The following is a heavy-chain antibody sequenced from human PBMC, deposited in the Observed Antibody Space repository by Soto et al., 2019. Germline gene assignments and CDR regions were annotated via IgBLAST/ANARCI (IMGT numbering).Heavy chain of an antibody. J-gene: IGHJ6*02. CDR1: GWSFSGYY. D-gene: IGHD2-2*01. Sequence: PXETLSLTCAVDGWSFSGYYWSWIRQPPGKGLEWIGEINHSGSTNYNPSLKSRVTISVDTSKNQFSLKLSSVTAADTAVYYCARGRDIVVVPAANPATGMDVWGHGTTVTVSS. V-gene: IGHV4-34*01. CDR3: ARGRDIVVVPAANPATGMDV. CDR2: INHSGST.